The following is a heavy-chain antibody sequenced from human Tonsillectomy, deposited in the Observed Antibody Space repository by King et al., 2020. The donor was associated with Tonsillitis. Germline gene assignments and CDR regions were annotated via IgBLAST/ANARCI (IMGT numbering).Heavy chain of an antibody. D-gene: IGHD3-22*01. CDR3: ARGPPPLDYYDSSGYKREDY. CDR1: GYSISSGYY. V-gene: IGHV4-38-2*01. J-gene: IGHJ4*02. Sequence: VQLQESGPGLVKPSETLSLPCAVSGYSISSGYYWGWIRQPPGKGLEWIGSIYHSGSTYYNPSLKSRVTISVDTSKNQFSLKLSSVTAADTAVYYCARGPPPLDYYDSSGYKREDYWGQGTLVSVSS. CDR2: IYHSGST.